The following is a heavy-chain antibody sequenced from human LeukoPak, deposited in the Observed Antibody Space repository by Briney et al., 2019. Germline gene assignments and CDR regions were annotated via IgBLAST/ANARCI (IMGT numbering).Heavy chain of an antibody. Sequence: GGSLRLSCAASGFTVSSNFMSWVRQAPGKGLEWVSVIYSGGSTYYTDSVKGRFTISRDNSKNTLYLQMNSLRAEDTAVYYCARDRDFGGLDYWGQGTLITVSS. D-gene: IGHD4-23*01. CDR1: GFTVSSNF. V-gene: IGHV3-53*01. CDR3: ARDRDFGGLDY. CDR2: IYSGGST. J-gene: IGHJ4*02.